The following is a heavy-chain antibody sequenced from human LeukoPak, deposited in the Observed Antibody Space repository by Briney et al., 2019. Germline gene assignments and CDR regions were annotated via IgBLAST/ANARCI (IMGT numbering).Heavy chain of an antibody. V-gene: IGHV4-59*01. Sequence: SETLSLTCPVSVCSLSSYYWSWIRQPPGKGLEWIGYIYYSGSTNYNPSLKSRVTISVDTSKNQFSLKLSSVTAADTAVYYCVRGTDSSAYFDYWGQGTLVTVSS. CDR2: IYYSGST. CDR3: VRGTDSSAYFDY. D-gene: IGHD3-22*01. J-gene: IGHJ4*02. CDR1: VCSLSSYY.